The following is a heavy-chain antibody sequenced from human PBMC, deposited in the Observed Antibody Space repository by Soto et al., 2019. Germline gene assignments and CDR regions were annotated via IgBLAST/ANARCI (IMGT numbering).Heavy chain of an antibody. Sequence: QVQLHESGPGLVKTSQTLSLTCTVSGVSISSGDYYWSRLPQTPGQGLEWFGYIYYSENTYYNPYLSYRVSISWNPSKNQFSLRLSSVTAAETAVYYCANLDIITFGGIIGPNDEFDIQGQGKMVTVSS. V-gene: IGHV4-30-4*08. D-gene: IGHD3-16*01. CDR2: IYYSENT. CDR1: GVSISSGDYY. J-gene: IGHJ3*02. CDR3: ANLDIITFGGIIGPNDEFDI.